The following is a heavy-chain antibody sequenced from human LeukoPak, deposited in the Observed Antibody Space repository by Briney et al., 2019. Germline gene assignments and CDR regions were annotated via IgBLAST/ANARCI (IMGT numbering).Heavy chain of an antibody. CDR3: VRDYGGSPGAFDL. CDR1: GFIFSSYA. J-gene: IGHJ3*01. CDR2: ISSSSGDI. V-gene: IGHV3-21*01. Sequence: GGSLRLSCRASGFIFSSYALNWVRRAPGQGLERVSSISSSSGDIYYTDSVKGRFTISRDNARKSLYLQMNSLRVEDTAVYYCVRDYGGSPGAFDLWGLGTMVTVSS. D-gene: IGHD4-23*01.